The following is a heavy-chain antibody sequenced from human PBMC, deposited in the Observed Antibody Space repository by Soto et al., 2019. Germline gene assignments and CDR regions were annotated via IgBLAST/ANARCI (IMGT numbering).Heavy chain of an antibody. CDR1: GFTFSSYG. V-gene: IGHV3-33*01. CDR3: ARAIAARPPYYYYGMDV. CDR2: IWYDGSNK. D-gene: IGHD6-6*01. Sequence: QPGGSLRLSCAASGFTFSSYGMHWVRQAPGKGLEWVAVIWYDGSNKYYADSVKGRFTISRDNSKNTLYLQMNSLRAEDTAVYYCARAIAARPPYYYYGMDVWGQGTTVTVSS. J-gene: IGHJ6*02.